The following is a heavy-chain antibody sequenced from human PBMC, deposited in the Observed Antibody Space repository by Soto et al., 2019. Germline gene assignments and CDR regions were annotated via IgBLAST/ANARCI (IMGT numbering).Heavy chain of an antibody. CDR2: ISYHGRNK. V-gene: IGHV3-30*18. Sequence: QVQLVESGGGVVQPGRSLRLSCAASTFTFSAYDMHWARQAPGRGLEWVASISYHGRNKYYADSVKGRFTISRDNSKNTLNLQMDRLRAEDTAVYYCANGRYFGSGSYCADLDCWGQGTLVTVSS. J-gene: IGHJ4*02. D-gene: IGHD3-10*01. CDR3: ANGRYFGSGSYCADLDC. CDR1: TFTFSAYD.